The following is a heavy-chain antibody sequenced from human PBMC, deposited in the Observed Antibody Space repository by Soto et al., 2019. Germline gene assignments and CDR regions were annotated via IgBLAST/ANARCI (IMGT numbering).Heavy chain of an antibody. J-gene: IGHJ4*02. Sequence: QVLLQESGPELVKPSETLSLTCTVSGGSISPYYWSWIRQPAGKGLEWVGRIYTSGRTNYNPSLKSRLAISVDTSKNQFSLRLRSVTAADTAMYYCARSGNSGYSPHDYWGQETLVTVSS. CDR3: ARSGNSGYSPHDY. V-gene: IGHV4-4*07. CDR2: IYTSGRT. CDR1: GGSISPYY. D-gene: IGHD5-12*01.